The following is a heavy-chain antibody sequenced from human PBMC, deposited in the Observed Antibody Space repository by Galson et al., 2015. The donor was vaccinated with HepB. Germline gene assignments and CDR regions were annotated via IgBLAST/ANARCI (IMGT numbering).Heavy chain of an antibody. V-gene: IGHV3-48*01. CDR3: ARDLGFGLDY. CDR2: ISATSSTI. CDR1: GFTFGSYN. Sequence: SLRLSCAASGFTFGSYNMNWVRQAPGKGLECISYISATSSTIFYADSVKGRFTVSRDNSRNTLYLQMSSLRAEDTAVYYCARDLGFGLDYWGQGTLVIVSS. D-gene: IGHD3-16*01. J-gene: IGHJ4*02.